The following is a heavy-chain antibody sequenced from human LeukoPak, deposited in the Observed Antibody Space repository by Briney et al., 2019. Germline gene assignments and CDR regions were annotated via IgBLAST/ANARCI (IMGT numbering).Heavy chain of an antibody. CDR3: ARDEDYGDYGSWFDP. CDR1: GYTFTSYG. CDR2: ISAYNGNT. Sequence: GASVKVSCKASGYTFTSYGISWVRQAPGQGLEWMGWISAYNGNTNYAQSLQGRVTLTTYTSTSTAYMELRSLRSDDTAVYYCARDEDYGDYGSWFDPWGQGTPVTVSS. D-gene: IGHD4-17*01. J-gene: IGHJ5*02. V-gene: IGHV1-18*04.